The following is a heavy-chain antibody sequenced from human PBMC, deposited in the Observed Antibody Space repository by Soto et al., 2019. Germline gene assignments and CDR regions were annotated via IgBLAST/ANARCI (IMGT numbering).Heavy chain of an antibody. D-gene: IGHD6-6*01. Sequence: QVQLVQSGAEVKKPGASVKVSCKASGYTFTGYYMHWVRQAPGQGLAWMGWINPNSGGTNSAQKFQGWVTMTRDTSISTAYMELSRLRSDDTAVYYCARASHNSSSYYYYYGMDVWGQGTTVTDSS. J-gene: IGHJ6*02. CDR3: ARASHNSSSYYYYYGMDV. CDR2: INPNSGGT. CDR1: GYTFTGYY. V-gene: IGHV1-2*04.